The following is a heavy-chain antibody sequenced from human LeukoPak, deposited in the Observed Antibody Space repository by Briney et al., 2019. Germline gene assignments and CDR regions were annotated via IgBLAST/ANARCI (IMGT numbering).Heavy chain of an antibody. CDR2: IKQDGSEK. CDR1: GFTFSSYW. Sequence: GGSLRLSSAASGFTFSSYWMSWVRQAPGKGLEWVANIKQDGSEKYYVDSVKGRFTISRDNAKNSLYLQMNSLRAEDTAVYYCARRGSSWYYYYYGMDVWGQGTTVTVSS. V-gene: IGHV3-7*01. J-gene: IGHJ6*02. CDR3: ARRGSSWYYYYYGMDV. D-gene: IGHD6-13*01.